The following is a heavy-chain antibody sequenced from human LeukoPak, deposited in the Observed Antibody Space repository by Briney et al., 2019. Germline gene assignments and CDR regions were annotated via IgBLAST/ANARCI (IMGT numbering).Heavy chain of an antibody. D-gene: IGHD3-10*01. J-gene: IGHJ6*03. CDR1: GGSFSGYY. V-gene: IGHV4-34*01. Sequence: PSETLSLTCAVYGGSFSGYYWSWIRQPPGKGLEWIGEINHSGSTNYNPSLKSRVTISVDTSKNQFSLKLSSVTAADTAVYYCARYGSGSYRPFPYYYYMDVWGKGTTVTISS. CDR2: INHSGST. CDR3: ARYGSGSYRPFPYYYYMDV.